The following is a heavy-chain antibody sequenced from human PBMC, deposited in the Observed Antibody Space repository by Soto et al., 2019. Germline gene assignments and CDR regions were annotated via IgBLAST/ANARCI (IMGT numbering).Heavy chain of an antibody. J-gene: IGHJ6*02. V-gene: IGHV1-2*02. CDR2: INPDSGGT. CDR1: GYSFADYF. D-gene: IGHD4-17*01. Sequence: GASVKVSCKASGYSFADYFMHWVRQAPGQGLEGMGWINPDSGGTNYAQKFQGRVTMTRDSSITTAYMELTGLRSDDTAVYYCARDQMTTVTINDYYGMDVWGQGTTVTVSS. CDR3: ARDQMTTVTINDYYGMDV.